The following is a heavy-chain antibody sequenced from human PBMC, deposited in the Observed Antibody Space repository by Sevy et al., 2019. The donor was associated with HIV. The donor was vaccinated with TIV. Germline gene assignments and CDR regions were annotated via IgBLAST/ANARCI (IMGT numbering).Heavy chain of an antibody. V-gene: IGHV3-30-3*01. J-gene: IGHJ2*01. CDR2: ISYDGSNK. CDR1: GFTFSSYA. CDR3: ARGRHIGGVTANWYFDL. Sequence: GGSLRLSCAASGFTFSSYAMHWVRQAPGKGLEWVAVISYDGSNKYYADSVKGRFTISRDNSKNTLYLQMNSLRAEDTAVYYCARGRHIGGVTANWYFDLWGRGTLVTVSS. D-gene: IGHD2-21*02.